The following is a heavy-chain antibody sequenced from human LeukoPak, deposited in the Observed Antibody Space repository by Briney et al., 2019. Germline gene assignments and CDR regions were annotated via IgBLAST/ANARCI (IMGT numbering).Heavy chain of an antibody. CDR1: GFTFSSYG. V-gene: IGHV3-33*01. CDR2: IWYDGSNK. CDR3: ARVRSGYGSEVRVPFDY. Sequence: PAESLRLSCAASGFTFSSYGTHWVRQPPGKGREWVAAIWYDGSNKYHANSVKGRFTTSRDNYKNPLYLQLDGLSAEDSAVYCCARVRSGYGSEVRVPFDYWGQGTLVTVSS. D-gene: IGHD3-10*01. J-gene: IGHJ4*02.